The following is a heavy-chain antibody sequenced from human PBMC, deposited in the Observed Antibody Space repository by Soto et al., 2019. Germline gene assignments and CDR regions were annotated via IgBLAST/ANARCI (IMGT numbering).Heavy chain of an antibody. Sequence: ASVKVSCKASGYTFTSYDINWVRQATGQGLEWMGWMNPNSGNTGYAQKFQGRVTMTRNTSISTAYMELSSLRSEDTAVYYCARGRGGYCTNGVCFNYYYYMDVWGKGTTVTVSS. CDR1: GYTFTSYD. J-gene: IGHJ6*03. CDR2: MNPNSGNT. D-gene: IGHD2-8*01. V-gene: IGHV1-8*01. CDR3: ARGRGGYCTNGVCFNYYYYMDV.